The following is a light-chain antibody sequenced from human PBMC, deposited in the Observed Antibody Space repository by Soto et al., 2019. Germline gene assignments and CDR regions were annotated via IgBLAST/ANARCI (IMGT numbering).Light chain of an antibody. V-gene: IGKV1-12*01. J-gene: IGKJ4*01. CDR1: EGINSC. CDR3: QQTNSLPRT. Sequence: DIQMTQSPSSVSASVGDRVTIAFGASEGINSCLAWYQQKPGKAPKLLIYAASILESGVPSRFSGSGSGADFTLTISSLQPEDFATYYCQQTNSLPRTFGGGTKVDIK. CDR2: AAS.